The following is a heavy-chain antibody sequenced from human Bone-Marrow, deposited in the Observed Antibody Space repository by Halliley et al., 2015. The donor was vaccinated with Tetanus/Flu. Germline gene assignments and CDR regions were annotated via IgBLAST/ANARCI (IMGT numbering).Heavy chain of an antibody. CDR3: ARVSCSSNTCYYEMDV. CDR2: IYYSGST. CDR1: GDPISSYY. D-gene: IGHD2-2*01. Sequence: TLSLTCTVSGDPISSYYWSWIRQPPGKGLEWIGYIYYSGSTNYNPSLKSRVTISVDTSKNQFSLKLSSVTAADTAVYYCARVSCSSNTCYYEMDVWGQGTTVTVSS. V-gene: IGHV4-59*01. J-gene: IGHJ6*02.